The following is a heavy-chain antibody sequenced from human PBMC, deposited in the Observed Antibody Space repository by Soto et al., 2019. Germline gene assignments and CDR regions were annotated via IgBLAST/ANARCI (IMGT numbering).Heavy chain of an antibody. CDR2: ISASGGST. CDR1: GFAFSSYT. CDR3: AKDRGGFARGWEYYDF. D-gene: IGHD6-19*01. J-gene: IGHJ4*02. Sequence: LRLSCAASGFAFSSYTMSWVRQTPGKGLEWVSSISASGGSTYYGDSLKGRFTISRDNSKNTLNLHIKSLGVEDSAVYYCAKDRGGFARGWEYYDFWGQGTQVTVSS. V-gene: IGHV3-23*01.